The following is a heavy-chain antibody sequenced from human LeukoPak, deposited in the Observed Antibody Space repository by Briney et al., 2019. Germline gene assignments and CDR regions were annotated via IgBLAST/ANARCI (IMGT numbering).Heavy chain of an antibody. J-gene: IGHJ4*02. D-gene: IGHD4-17*01. CDR1: GFTVSSNY. CDR2: IYSGGST. CDR3: ARDYEGYGDYVSYFDY. V-gene: IGHV3-66*01. Sequence: PGGSLTLFCAVSGFTVSSNYMRWVRQARGEGLEWVSVIYSGGSTYYADSVKGRFTTSRDNSKNTLYLQMNILRAEDTAVYYCARDYEGYGDYVSYFDYWGQGTLVTVSS.